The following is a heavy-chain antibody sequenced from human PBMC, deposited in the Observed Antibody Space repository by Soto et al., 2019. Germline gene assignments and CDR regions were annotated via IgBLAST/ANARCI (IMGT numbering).Heavy chain of an antibody. CDR2: IKQDGSEK. CDR3: ARARAAAGRRRYDAFDI. V-gene: IGHV3-7*01. Sequence: GGSLRLSCAASGFTFSSYWMSWVRQAPGKGLEWVANIKQDGSEKYYVDSVKGRFTISRDNAKNSLYLQMNSLRAEDTAVYYCARARAAAGRRRYDAFDIWGQGTMVTVSS. D-gene: IGHD6-13*01. J-gene: IGHJ3*02. CDR1: GFTFSSYW.